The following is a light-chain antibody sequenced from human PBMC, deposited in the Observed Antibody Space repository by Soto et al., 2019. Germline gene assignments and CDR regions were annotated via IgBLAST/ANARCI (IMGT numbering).Light chain of an antibody. CDR3: SSYTSSSTLDG. CDR1: SSDVGGSNY. V-gene: IGLV2-14*03. J-gene: IGLJ1*01. Sequence: QSALTQPASVSGSPGQPITISCTGTSSDVGGSNYVSWYQQHPVKAPKLLIYDVSNRPSGFSNRFSGSKSGNTASLTISGLQSEDEADFYCSSYTSSSTLDGIGTGTKLTVL. CDR2: DVS.